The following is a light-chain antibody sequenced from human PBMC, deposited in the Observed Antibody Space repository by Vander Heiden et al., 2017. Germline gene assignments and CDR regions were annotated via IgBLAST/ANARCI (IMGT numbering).Light chain of an antibody. CDR2: DAS. CDR1: QSVSSN. V-gene: IGKV3-11*01. CDR3: QQRSNWPPIT. Sequence: ELLLTQPPATLSLSPGERATLSCRASQSVSSNLAWYQQKPGQAPRLLIYDASNRATGIPARFSGSGSGTDVTLTISSREPEDFAVYYCQQRSNWPPITFGQGTRLEIK. J-gene: IGKJ5*01.